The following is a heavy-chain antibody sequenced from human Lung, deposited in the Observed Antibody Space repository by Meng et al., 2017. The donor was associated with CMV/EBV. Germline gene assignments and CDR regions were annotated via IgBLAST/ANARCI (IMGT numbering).Heavy chain of an antibody. Sequence: ASVKVSCKASGYTFTGYNIHWVRQAPGQGLEWMGWINPHSGDTKYAQKFQGRVTLTTDTSINTAYMEVSRLKSDDTAVFFCARLFHTSLGTNYYYGMEVWG. D-gene: IGHD3-10*01. V-gene: IGHV1-2*02. CDR2: INPHSGDT. CDR1: GYTFTGYN. J-gene: IGHJ6*01. CDR3: ARLFHTSLGTNYYYGMEV.